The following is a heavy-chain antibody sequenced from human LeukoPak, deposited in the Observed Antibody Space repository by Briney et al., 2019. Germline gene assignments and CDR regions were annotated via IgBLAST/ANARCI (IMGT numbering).Heavy chain of an antibody. J-gene: IGHJ5*02. CDR1: GGSFSGYY. CDR2: INHSGST. Sequence: SETLSLTCAVYGGSFSGYYWSWIRQPPGKGLEWIGEINHSGSTNYNPSLKSRVTISVDTSKNQFSLKLSSVTAADTAVYYCAREAGDSSGWYNWFDPWGQGTLVTVSS. CDR3: AREAGDSSGWYNWFDP. D-gene: IGHD6-19*01. V-gene: IGHV4-34*01.